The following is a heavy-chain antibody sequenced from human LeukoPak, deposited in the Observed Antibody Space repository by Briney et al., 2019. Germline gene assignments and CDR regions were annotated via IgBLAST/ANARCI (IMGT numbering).Heavy chain of an antibody. V-gene: IGHV3-30*18. CDR3: AKTYSSGWWDLDF. Sequence: GGSLRLSCAASGFTFGSYGMHWVRQAPGKGLEWVAAISYDGSYKYYADSVKDRFAISRDYSKNTLYLRMSSLRAEDTAVYYCAKTYSSGWWDLDFWGQGTLVSVSS. D-gene: IGHD6-19*01. CDR2: ISYDGSYK. CDR1: GFTFGSYG. J-gene: IGHJ4*02.